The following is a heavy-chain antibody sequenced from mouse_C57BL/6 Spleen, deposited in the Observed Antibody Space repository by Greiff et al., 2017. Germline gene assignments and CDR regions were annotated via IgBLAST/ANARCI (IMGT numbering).Heavy chain of an antibody. Sequence: QVQLKQPGAELVMPGASVKLSCKASGYTFTSYWMHWVKQRPGQGLEWIGEIDPSDSYTNYNQKFKGKSTLTVDKSSSTAYMQLSSLTSEDSAVYYCARRRLPDAMDYWGQGTSVTVSS. CDR1: GYTFTSYW. CDR2: IDPSDSYT. CDR3: ARRRLPDAMDY. D-gene: IGHD1-2*01. J-gene: IGHJ4*01. V-gene: IGHV1-69*01.